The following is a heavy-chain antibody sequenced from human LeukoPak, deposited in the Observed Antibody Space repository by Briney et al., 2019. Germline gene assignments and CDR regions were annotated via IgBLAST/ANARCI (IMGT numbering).Heavy chain of an antibody. Sequence: RGSLRLSCAASGFTFSSYWMSWVRQAPGKGLEWVANIKQDGSEKYYVDSVKGRFTISRDNAKNSLYLQMNSLRAEDTAVYYCARGSYYYDSSGYCIFDYWGQGTLVTVSS. J-gene: IGHJ4*02. CDR2: IKQDGSEK. CDR1: GFTFSSYW. D-gene: IGHD3-22*01. CDR3: ARGSYYYDSSGYCIFDY. V-gene: IGHV3-7*01.